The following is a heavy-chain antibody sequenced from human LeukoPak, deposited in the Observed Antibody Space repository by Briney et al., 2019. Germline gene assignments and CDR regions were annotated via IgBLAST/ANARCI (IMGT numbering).Heavy chain of an antibody. CDR3: ARSRNYDTTGFNPTYYLDS. J-gene: IGHJ4*02. Sequence: ASETLSLTCTVSGGSVIGSYWTWIRQSPGGSLQDIGYIYNTVDVNYSPSLKSRVTISIDMSRHQVSLRLNSVTAADTAIYYCARSRNYDTTGFNPTYYLDSWGQGALVTVAS. CDR2: IYNTVDV. D-gene: IGHD3-22*01. CDR1: GGSVIGSY. V-gene: IGHV4-59*02.